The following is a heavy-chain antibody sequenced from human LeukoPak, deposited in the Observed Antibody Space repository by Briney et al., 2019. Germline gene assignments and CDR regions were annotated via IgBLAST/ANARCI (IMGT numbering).Heavy chain of an antibody. CDR1: GFTFSSYS. Sequence: GGSLRLSCAASGFTFSSYSMNWVRQAPGKGLEWVSYISSSGSTIYYADSVKGRYTISRDNAKNSLYLQMNSLRSEDTAVYYCATGLYGPFDYWGQGTLVTVSS. CDR3: ATGLYGPFDY. V-gene: IGHV3-48*04. CDR2: ISSSGSTI. J-gene: IGHJ4*02. D-gene: IGHD2/OR15-2a*01.